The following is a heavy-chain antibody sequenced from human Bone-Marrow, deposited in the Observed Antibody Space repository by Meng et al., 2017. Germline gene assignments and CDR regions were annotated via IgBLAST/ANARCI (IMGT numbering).Heavy chain of an antibody. J-gene: IGHJ6*02. CDR3: AREGGTTRPIYYYYGMDV. V-gene: IGHV3-30-3*01. CDR2: ISYDGSNK. CDR1: GFTFSSYA. Sequence: GESLKISCAASGFTFSSYAMHWVRQAPGKGLEWVAVISYDGSNKYYADSVKGRFTISRDNSKNTLYLQMNSLRAEDTAVYYCAREGGTTRPIYYYYGMDVWGQGTTVTVSS. D-gene: IGHD1-7*01.